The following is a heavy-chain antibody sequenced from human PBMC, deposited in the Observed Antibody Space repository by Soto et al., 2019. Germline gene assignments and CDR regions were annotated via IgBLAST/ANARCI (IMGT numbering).Heavy chain of an antibody. D-gene: IGHD2-2*01. Sequence: PGGSLRLSCSASGFTFSDYAIHWIRQAPGKGLEYVSAISSTGDSTYYADSVKGRFTISRDNSKNTLNLQMSSLRAEDAAVYYCAKAGCSSIRCYVNYWGQGTLVTVSS. CDR2: ISSTGDST. J-gene: IGHJ4*02. V-gene: IGHV3-64D*06. CDR1: GFTFSDYA. CDR3: AKAGCSSIRCYVNY.